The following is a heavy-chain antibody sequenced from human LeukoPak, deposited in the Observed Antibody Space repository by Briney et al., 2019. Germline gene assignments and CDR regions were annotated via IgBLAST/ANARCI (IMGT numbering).Heavy chain of an antibody. V-gene: IGHV1-3*01. CDR1: GYTFTSYA. Sequence: ASVEVSCKASGYTFTSYAMHWVRQAPGQRLEWMGWINAGNGNTKYSQKFQGRVTITRDTSASTAYMELSSLRSEDTAVYYCARDPAVVPTPSLIDYWGQGTLVTVSS. D-gene: IGHD3-10*01. CDR3: ARDPAVVPTPSLIDY. J-gene: IGHJ4*02. CDR2: INAGNGNT.